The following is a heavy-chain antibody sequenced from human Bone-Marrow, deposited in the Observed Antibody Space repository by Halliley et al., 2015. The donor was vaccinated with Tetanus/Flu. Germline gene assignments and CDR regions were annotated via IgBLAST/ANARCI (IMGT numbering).Heavy chain of an antibody. D-gene: IGHD3-10*01. Sequence: LECIGSIRHSGSMSHNPSLKSRVPMSVDTFKNQFSLRLRSVTAGDTAVYYCARLRGENYFFDLWGQGTLVIVSS. CDR3: ARLRGENYFFDL. CDR2: IRHSGSM. V-gene: IGHV4-30-2*03. J-gene: IGHJ4*02.